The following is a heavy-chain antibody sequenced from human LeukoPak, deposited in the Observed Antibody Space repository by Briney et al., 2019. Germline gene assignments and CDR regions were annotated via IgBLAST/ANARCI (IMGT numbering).Heavy chain of an antibody. CDR2: TWYDGSNE. CDR1: GFTFSSYG. V-gene: IGHV3-33*01. D-gene: IGHD1-26*01. CDR3: ARHHEWGRAYLDY. J-gene: IGHJ4*02. Sequence: PGGSLRLSCAASGFTFSSYGMLWVRQAPGKGLEWVAVTWYDGSNEYCADSVKGRFTISRDNSKNTLYLQMNSRRAEDTAVYYRARHHEWGRAYLDYWGEGTLVTVSS.